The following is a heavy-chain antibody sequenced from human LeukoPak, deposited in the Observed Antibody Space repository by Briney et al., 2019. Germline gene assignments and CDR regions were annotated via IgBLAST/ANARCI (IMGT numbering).Heavy chain of an antibody. J-gene: IGHJ4*02. Sequence: GGSLRLSCAASGFTFSNYSMTWVRQAPGKGLEWVSYISRSGSTIYYADYAKGRFTISRDNAKNSLHLQMNSLRVEDTAVYYCVKDGGLSGTYPDYWGQGTLVTVPS. CDR1: GFTFSNYS. CDR3: VKDGGLSGTYPDY. CDR2: ISRSGSTI. D-gene: IGHD1-26*01. V-gene: IGHV3-48*04.